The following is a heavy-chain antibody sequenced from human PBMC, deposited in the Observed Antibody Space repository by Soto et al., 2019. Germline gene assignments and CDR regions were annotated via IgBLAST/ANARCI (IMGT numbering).Heavy chain of an antibody. CDR1: GFTFSSYA. CDR2: IRGSGDRA. Sequence: PGGSLRLSCAASGFTFSSYAMNWVRQAPGKGPEWVSGIRGSGDRAYHAYSVHGRFTISKDNSNTPLHQKVNIMRDDATAVYYSTKGYGASLHPFDSWGQGTQVTVSS. CDR3: TKGYGASLHPFDS. J-gene: IGHJ4*02. V-gene: IGHV3-23*01. D-gene: IGHD5-18*01.